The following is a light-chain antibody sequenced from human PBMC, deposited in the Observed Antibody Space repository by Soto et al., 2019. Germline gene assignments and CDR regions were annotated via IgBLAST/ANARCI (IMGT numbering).Light chain of an antibody. CDR1: QSIGLA. Sequence: DIVLKQSPATLSLSPCERATLSCSAGQSIGLAIAWYQHKPGQAPRLLIFDASYRATDVPPRFSGSGSGTDFTLTISSLEPEDFAVYYCQQRRSWPPAITFGQGTRLEIK. CDR2: DAS. V-gene: IGKV3-11*01. CDR3: QQRRSWPPAIT. J-gene: IGKJ5*01.